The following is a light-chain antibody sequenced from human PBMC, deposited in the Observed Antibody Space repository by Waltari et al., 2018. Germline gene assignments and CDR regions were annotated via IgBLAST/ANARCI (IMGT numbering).Light chain of an antibody. J-gene: IGKJ2*01. CDR3: QQRSNWPT. V-gene: IGKV3-11*01. CDR2: DAS. CDR1: QSVSSY. Sequence: TQSPATLSLSPGERATLSCSASQSVSSYLAWYQQKPGQAPRLLIYDASNRATGIPARFSGSGSGTDFTLTISSLEPEDFAVYYCQQRSNWPTFGQGTKLEIK.